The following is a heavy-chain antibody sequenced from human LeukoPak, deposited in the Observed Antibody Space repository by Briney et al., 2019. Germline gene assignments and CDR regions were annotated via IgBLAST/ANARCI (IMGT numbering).Heavy chain of an antibody. V-gene: IGHV3-48*04. J-gene: IGHJ4*02. CDR2: ISSSGSTI. CDR3: ARGIAEIGY. CDR1: GFTFSSYW. Sequence: PGGSLRLSCAASGFTFSSYWMHWVRQAPGKGLQWVSYISSSGSTIYYADSVKGRFTISRDDAKNSLYLQMNSLRAEDTAVYYCARGIAEIGYWGQGTLVTVSS. D-gene: IGHD2-21*01.